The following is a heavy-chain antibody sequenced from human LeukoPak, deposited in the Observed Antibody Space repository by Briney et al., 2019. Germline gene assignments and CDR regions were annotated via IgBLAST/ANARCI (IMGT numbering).Heavy chain of an antibody. D-gene: IGHD2-2*01. CDR1: GGTFSSYA. CDR3: ARDSPRYCSSTSCPGDAFDI. V-gene: IGHV1-69*13. J-gene: IGHJ3*02. Sequence: GASVKVSCKASGGTFSSYAISWVRQAPGQGLEWMGGIIPIFGTANYAQKFQGRVTITADESTSTAYMELSSLRSEDTAVYYCARDSPRYCSSTSCPGDAFDIWGQGTMVTVSS. CDR2: IIPIFGTA.